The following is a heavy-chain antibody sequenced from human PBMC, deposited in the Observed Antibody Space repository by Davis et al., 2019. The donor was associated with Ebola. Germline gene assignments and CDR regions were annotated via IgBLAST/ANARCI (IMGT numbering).Heavy chain of an antibody. CDR3: AITMVRGGGEKDV. J-gene: IGHJ6*04. CDR2: ISSVSDFI. Sequence: PGGSLRLSCPASGFTFSTYSMSWVRPAPGKGLEWVSSISSVSDFIYYADSAKGRFTITRDNSKTTLYLQINSRRAEDRAVYYCAITMVRGGGEKDVWGKGTTVTVSS. D-gene: IGHD3-10*01. V-gene: IGHV3-21*04. CDR1: GFTFSTYS.